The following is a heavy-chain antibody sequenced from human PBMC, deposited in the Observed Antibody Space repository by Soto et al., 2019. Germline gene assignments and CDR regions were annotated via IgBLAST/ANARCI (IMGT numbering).Heavy chain of an antibody. CDR1: VYTKTSYG. D-gene: IGHD3-3*01. J-gene: IGHJ3*02. V-gene: IGHV1-24*01. CDR2: FDADDGET. Sequence: GASVKVSCKASVYTKTSYGMSWVRQATEQGLEWMGWFDADDGETIYAQKFQGRVTMTEDTSTDTAYMELSSLRSEDTAVYYCATGSITIFGVVIPDAFDIWGQGTMVTVSS. CDR3: ATGSITIFGVVIPDAFDI.